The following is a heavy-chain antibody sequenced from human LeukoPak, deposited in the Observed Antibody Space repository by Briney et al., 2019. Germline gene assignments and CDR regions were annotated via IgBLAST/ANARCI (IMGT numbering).Heavy chain of an antibody. V-gene: IGHV3-11*04. CDR2: ISSSGSTI. J-gene: IGHJ4*02. CDR1: GSTFSDYY. CDR3: ARAGQYYYDSSGYPPPDY. D-gene: IGHD3-22*01. Sequence: GGSLRLSCAASGSTFSDYYMSWIRQAPGKGLEWVSYISSSGSTIYYADSVKGRFTISRDNAKNSLYLQMNSLRAEDTAVYYCARAGQYYYDSSGYPPPDYWGQGTLVTVSS.